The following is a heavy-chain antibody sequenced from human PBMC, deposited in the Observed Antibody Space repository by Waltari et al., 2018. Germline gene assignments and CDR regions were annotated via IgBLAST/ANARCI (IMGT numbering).Heavy chain of an antibody. J-gene: IGHJ4*02. D-gene: IGHD6-19*01. V-gene: IGHV3-23*04. Sequence: EVQLVESGGGLVQPGGSLRLSCAASGFTFSSYAMSWVRQAPGKGLEWVSAISGSGSSTYYADYVKGRFTISRDNSKNTLYLQMNSLRAEDTAVYYCAKDRKGIAVAASIADYFDYWGQGTLVTVSS. CDR1: GFTFSSYA. CDR3: AKDRKGIAVAASIADYFDY. CDR2: ISGSGSST.